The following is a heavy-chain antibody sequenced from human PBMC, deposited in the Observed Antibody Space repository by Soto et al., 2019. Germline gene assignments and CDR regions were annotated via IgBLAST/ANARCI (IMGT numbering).Heavy chain of an antibody. CDR2: IYYSGST. D-gene: IGHD4-17*01. J-gene: IGHJ4*02. Sequence: SSETLSLTCTVSGGSISSYYWSWIRQPPGKGLEWIGYIYYSGSTNYNPSLKSRVTISVDTSKNQFSLKLSSVTAADTAVYYCARNYGDYEYYFDYWGQGTLVTVSS. V-gene: IGHV4-59*08. CDR3: ARNYGDYEYYFDY. CDR1: GGSISSYY.